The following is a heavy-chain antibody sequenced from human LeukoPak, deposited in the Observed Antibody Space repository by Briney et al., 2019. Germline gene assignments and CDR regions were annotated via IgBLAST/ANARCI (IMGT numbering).Heavy chain of an antibody. CDR1: GSTFSSYA. D-gene: IGHD1-14*01. CDR3: AKLPGNHYFDY. Sequence: GGSLRLSCAASGSTFSSYAMTWVRQAPGKGLEWVSAISGSGGSTYYADSVKGRFTISRDNSKSTLYLQMNSLRAEDTAVYYCAKLPGNHYFDYWGQGTLVTVSS. CDR2: ISGSGGST. J-gene: IGHJ4*02. V-gene: IGHV3-23*01.